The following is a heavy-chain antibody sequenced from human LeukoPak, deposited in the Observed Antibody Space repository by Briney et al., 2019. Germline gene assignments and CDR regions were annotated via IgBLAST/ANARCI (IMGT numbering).Heavy chain of an antibody. V-gene: IGHV3-74*03. CDR1: GFTFSTSW. J-gene: IGHJ6*02. CDR2: INSDGSST. Sequence: GGSLRLSCAASGFTFSTSWLHWVRQAPGKGLVWVSRINSDGSSTTYADSVKGRLTISRDNPKNTLYLQMNSLRAEDTAVYYCVRDHYYSMDVWGQGTTVTVS. CDR3: VRDHYYSMDV.